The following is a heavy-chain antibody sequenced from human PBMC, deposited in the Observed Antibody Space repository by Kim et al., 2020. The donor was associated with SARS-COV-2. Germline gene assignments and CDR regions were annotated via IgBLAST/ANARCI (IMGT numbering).Heavy chain of an antibody. V-gene: IGHV3-21*01. CDR1: GFTFSSYS. Sequence: GGSLRLSCAASGFTFSSYSMNWVRQAPGKGLEWVSSISSSSSYIYYADSVKGRFTISRDNAKNSLYLQMNSLRAEDTAVYYCARGIFGVGIDYWGQGTLVTVSS. CDR2: ISSSSSYI. CDR3: ARGIFGVGIDY. J-gene: IGHJ4*02. D-gene: IGHD3-3*01.